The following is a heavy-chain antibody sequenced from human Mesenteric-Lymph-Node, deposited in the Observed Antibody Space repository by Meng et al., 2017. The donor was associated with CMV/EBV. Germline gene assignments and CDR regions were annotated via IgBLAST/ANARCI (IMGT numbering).Heavy chain of an antibody. Sequence: GSLRLSCTISSGSTSRGSYYWGWIRQSTGTGLEWIGSISYGGSIYYNPSLKGRVTVVVDTSKNQLSLRLNSATAADTAVYYCVRHLRRDGYRFFYYYYGIDVWGQGTTVTVSS. J-gene: IGHJ6*02. CDR3: VRHLRRDGYRFFYYYYGIDV. V-gene: IGHV4-39*01. CDR1: SGSTSRGSYY. CDR2: ISYGGSI. D-gene: IGHD5-24*01.